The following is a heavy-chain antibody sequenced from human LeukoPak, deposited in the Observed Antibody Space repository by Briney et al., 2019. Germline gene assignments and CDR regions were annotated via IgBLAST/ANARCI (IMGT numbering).Heavy chain of an antibody. Sequence: PGGSLRLSCAASGFTVSSNYMSWVRQAPGKGLEWVSVIYSGGSTYYADSVKGRFPISRDNSKNTLYLQMNSLRAEDTAVYYCARDNRARYYGFDYWGQGTLVTVSS. V-gene: IGHV3-66*02. J-gene: IGHJ4*02. D-gene: IGHD3-10*01. CDR3: ARDNRARYYGFDY. CDR2: IYSGGST. CDR1: GFTVSSNY.